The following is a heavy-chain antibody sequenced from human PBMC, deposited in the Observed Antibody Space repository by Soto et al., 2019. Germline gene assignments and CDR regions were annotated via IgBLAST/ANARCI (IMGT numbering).Heavy chain of an antibody. CDR2: IYYSGTT. CDR3: ARESYYGSGATVVAY. D-gene: IGHD3-10*01. J-gene: IGHJ4*02. CDR1: GGSISGYY. Sequence: PSETLSLTCTVSGGSISGYYWSWIRQLPGKGLEWIGYIYYSGTTSYNPSLNSRVTMSVDTSKNQFSLKVNSVTAADTAVYYCARESYYGSGATVVAYWGQGTLVTVSS. V-gene: IGHV4-59*01.